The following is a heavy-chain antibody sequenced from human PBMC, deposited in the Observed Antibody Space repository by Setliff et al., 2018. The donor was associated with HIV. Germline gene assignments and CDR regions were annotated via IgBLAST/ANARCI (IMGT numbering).Heavy chain of an antibody. Sequence: SETLSLTCTISGTSIISYYWNWVRQPPGKGLEWIGYFYYGGTTKYNPSLKSRVAISAGTSNKQFSLTLSSVTAADTAVYYCARAKEAEGYCSSPTCYAYNWLDPWGQGTLVTVSS. V-gene: IGHV4-59*01. J-gene: IGHJ5*02. CDR3: ARAKEAEGYCSSPTCYAYNWLDP. D-gene: IGHD2-2*01. CDR1: GTSIISYY. CDR2: FYYGGTT.